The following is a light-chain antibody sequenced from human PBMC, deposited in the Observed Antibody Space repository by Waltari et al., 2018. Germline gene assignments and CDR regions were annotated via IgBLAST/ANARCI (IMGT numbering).Light chain of an antibody. V-gene: IGKV3-11*01. CDR3: QQRSKWPLT. CDR2: DAS. Sequence: EIVLTQSPATLSLSPGESATLSCRASQSVGISLAWYQQKPGQAPRLLIYDASNRATGIPVRFSGSGSGTDFTLTISSLEPEDFAVYYCQQRSKWPLTFGQGTKVEIK. J-gene: IGKJ1*01. CDR1: QSVGIS.